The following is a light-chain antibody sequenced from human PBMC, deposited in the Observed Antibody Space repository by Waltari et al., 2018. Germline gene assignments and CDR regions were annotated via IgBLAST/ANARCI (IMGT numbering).Light chain of an antibody. CDR2: TVS. J-gene: IGLJ3*02. Sequence: QSALTQPASVSGSPGQSITISCTGTSSDVGGYKYVSWYQQHPGKAPKLMIYTVSKRPSGVSNRFSGSKSGNTASLTISVLQAEDEADYYCCSYAGSTTSVVFGGGTKVTVL. CDR3: CSYAGSTTSVV. V-gene: IGLV2-23*02. CDR1: SSDVGGYKY.